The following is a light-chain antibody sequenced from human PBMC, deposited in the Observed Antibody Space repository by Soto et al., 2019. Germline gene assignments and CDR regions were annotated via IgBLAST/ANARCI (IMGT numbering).Light chain of an antibody. Sequence: DIVMTPSPDSLAVSLGERATINCNSSQSVLYSSNNKNYLAWYQQKPGQPPKLLIYWASTRESGVPDRFSGSGSGTEFTLTISSLQPDDIATYYCQRYNSHSGTFGQGTKVDIK. V-gene: IGKV4-1*01. J-gene: IGKJ1*01. CDR3: QRYNSHSGT. CDR2: WAS. CDR1: QSVLYSSNNKNY.